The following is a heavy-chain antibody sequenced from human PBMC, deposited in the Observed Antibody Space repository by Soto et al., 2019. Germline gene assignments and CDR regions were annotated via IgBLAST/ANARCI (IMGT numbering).Heavy chain of an antibody. CDR2: IYHSGST. Sequence: KPSETLSLTCAVSGYSISSGYYWGWIRQPPGKGLEWIGSIYHSGSTYYNPSLKSRVTISVDTSKNQFSLKLSSVTAADTAVYYCARDPYYDFWSGSFDYWGQGTLV. CDR1: GYSISSGYY. V-gene: IGHV4-38-2*02. D-gene: IGHD3-3*01. CDR3: ARDPYYDFWSGSFDY. J-gene: IGHJ4*02.